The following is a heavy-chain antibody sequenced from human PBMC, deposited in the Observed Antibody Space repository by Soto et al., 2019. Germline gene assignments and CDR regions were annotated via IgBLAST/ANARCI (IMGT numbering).Heavy chain of an antibody. J-gene: IGHJ4*02. Sequence: EVHLLEYGGGLVQPGGSLRLSCVVSGSTFSSDDMSWVRQAPGRGLEWVSGISDSGGSTYYADSVKGRFTISRDNATNTLYLQMKSLRVEDTALYYCAKDGGWSLAVAGRFDYWGPGTQVTVAS. D-gene: IGHD6-19*01. V-gene: IGHV3-23*01. CDR3: AKDGGWSLAVAGRFDY. CDR1: GSTFSSDD. CDR2: ISDSGGST.